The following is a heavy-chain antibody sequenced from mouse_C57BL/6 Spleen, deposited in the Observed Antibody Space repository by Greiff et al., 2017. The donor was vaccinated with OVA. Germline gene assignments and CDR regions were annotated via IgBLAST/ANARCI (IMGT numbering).Heavy chain of an antibody. J-gene: IGHJ4*01. D-gene: IGHD2-5*01. CDR3: ATYYSNYHYYAMDY. CDR1: GFSLTSYG. Sequence: QVQLKQSGPGLVQPSQSLSITCTVSGFSLTSYGVHWVRQSPGKGLEWLGVIWRGGSTDYNAAFMSRLSITKDNSKSQVFFKMNSLQADDTTIYYCATYYSNYHYYAMDYWGQGTSVTVSS. CDR2: IWRGGST. V-gene: IGHV2-5*01.